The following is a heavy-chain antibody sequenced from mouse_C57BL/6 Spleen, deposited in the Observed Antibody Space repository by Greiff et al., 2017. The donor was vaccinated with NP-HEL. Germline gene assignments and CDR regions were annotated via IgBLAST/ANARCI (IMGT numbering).Heavy chain of an antibody. J-gene: IGHJ1*03. D-gene: IGHD1-1*01. V-gene: IGHV1-4*01. CDR3: ARADYYGSSWWYFDV. CDR1: GYTFTSYT. Sequence: QVQLQQSGAELARPGASVKTSCKASGYTFTSYTMHWVKQRPGQGLEWIGYIYPSSGYTKYNQKFKDKATLTADKSSSTAYTQPSSLTSEDSAVYYCARADYYGSSWWYFDVWGTGTTVTVSS. CDR2: IYPSSGYT.